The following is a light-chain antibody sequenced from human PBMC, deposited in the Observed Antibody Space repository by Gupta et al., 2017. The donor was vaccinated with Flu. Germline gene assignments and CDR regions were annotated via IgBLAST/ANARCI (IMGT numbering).Light chain of an antibody. Sequence: EPTQSPASLPAAVGDRVTITCRASQSISSYLNWYQQKPGKAPKLLIYGASTLQGGVPSRFSGSGSGTHFTLTISSLQLEDFATYYCQQSYNTPLTFGGGSKVEIK. V-gene: IGKV1-39*01. J-gene: IGKJ4*01. CDR2: GAS. CDR1: QSISSY. CDR3: QQSYNTPLT.